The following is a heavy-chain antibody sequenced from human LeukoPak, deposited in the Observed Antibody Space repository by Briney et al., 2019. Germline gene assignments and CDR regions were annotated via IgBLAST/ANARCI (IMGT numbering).Heavy chain of an antibody. J-gene: IGHJ4*02. V-gene: IGHV6-1*01. CDR2: TFYRSKKFD. CDR3: ARNYSPDFDY. D-gene: IGHD1-7*01. Sequence: SQTLSLTCALSGDSVSANPSSWNRIRQSPSRGPECLGRTFYRSKKFDDFAASVKGRITINPDTSKNQFSLQLNSVTPEDTAVYYCARNYSPDFDYWGQGTLVTVSS. CDR1: GDSVSANPSS.